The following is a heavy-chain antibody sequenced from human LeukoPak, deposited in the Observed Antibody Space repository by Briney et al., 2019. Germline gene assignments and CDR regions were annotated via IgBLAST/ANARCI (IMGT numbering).Heavy chain of an antibody. CDR2: ISGSGGST. J-gene: IGHJ4*02. V-gene: IGHV3-23*01. D-gene: IGHD3-9*01. Sequence: PGGSLRLSCAASGFTFSSYAMSWVRQAPGKGLEWVSAISGSGGSTYYADSVKGRFTISRDNSKNTLYLQMNSLRAEDTAVYYCAKATYYDILTGYDYWGQGALVTVSS. CDR1: GFTFSSYA. CDR3: AKATYYDILTGYDY.